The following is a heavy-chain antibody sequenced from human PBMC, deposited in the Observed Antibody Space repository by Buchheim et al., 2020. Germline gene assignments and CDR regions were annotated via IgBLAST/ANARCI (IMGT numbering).Heavy chain of an antibody. D-gene: IGHD4-17*01. CDR1: GFTFSSYA. J-gene: IGHJ6*02. V-gene: IGHV3-30-3*01. CDR2: ISYDGSNK. CDR3: ARPLMTTVTKYGMDV. Sequence: QVQLVESGGGMVQPGRSLRLSCAASGFTFSSYAMHWVRQAPGKGLEWVAVISYDGSNKYYADSVKGRFTISRDNSKNTLYLQMNSLRAEDTAVYYCARPLMTTVTKYGMDVWGQGTT.